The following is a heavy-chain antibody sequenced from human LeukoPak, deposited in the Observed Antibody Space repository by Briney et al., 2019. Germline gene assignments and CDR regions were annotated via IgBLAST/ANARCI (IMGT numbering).Heavy chain of an antibody. CDR2: INHSGST. CDR3: ARGGYCSGGSCYRGLGWFDP. CDR1: GGSFSGYY. V-gene: IGHV4-34*01. D-gene: IGHD2-15*01. Sequence: PSETLSLTXAVYGGSFSGYYWSWIRQPPGKGLEWIGEINHSGSTNYNPSLKSRVTISVGTSKNQFSLKLSSVTAADTAVYYCARGGYCSGGSCYRGLGWFDPWGQGTLVTVSS. J-gene: IGHJ5*02.